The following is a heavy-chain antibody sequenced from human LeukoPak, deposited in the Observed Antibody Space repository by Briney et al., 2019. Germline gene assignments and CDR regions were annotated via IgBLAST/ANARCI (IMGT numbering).Heavy chain of an antibody. CDR3: AHQVPPNDEFFDH. V-gene: IGHV3-23*01. CDR1: GFTFSNYE. J-gene: IGHJ5*02. CDR2: ISNTGRAT. Sequence: GGSLRLSCAASGFTFSNYEMHWVRQAPGEGLEWLSGISNTGRATDYADSIKGRFTISRDNSKNTVFLQMNSLRAEDTAEYFCAHQVPPNDEFFDHWGQGTLVTVSS.